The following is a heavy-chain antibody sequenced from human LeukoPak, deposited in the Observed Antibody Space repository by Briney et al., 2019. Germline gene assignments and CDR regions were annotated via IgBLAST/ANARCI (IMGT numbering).Heavy chain of an antibody. V-gene: IGHV1-18*04. Sequence: GASVKVSCKTSGYSFTDYGISWVRQAPGQGLEWMGWISVYNGNTIYAQKFQGRVTMTTDTSTSTAYMELRSLRSDDTAVYYCARADYYDSSGYYYEYFQHWGQGTLVTVSS. J-gene: IGHJ1*01. CDR3: ARADYYDSSGYYYEYFQH. CDR1: GYSFTDYG. D-gene: IGHD3-22*01. CDR2: ISVYNGNT.